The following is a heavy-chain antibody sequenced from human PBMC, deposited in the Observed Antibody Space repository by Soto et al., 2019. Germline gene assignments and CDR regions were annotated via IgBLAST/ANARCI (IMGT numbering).Heavy chain of an antibody. CDR3: AREKVGALDY. J-gene: IGHJ4*02. V-gene: IGHV4-31*03. D-gene: IGHD1-26*01. CDR2: IYYSGST. CDR1: GGSIISDVYY. Sequence: PSETLSLTCTVSGGSIISDVYYWSWIRQHPGKGLEWIGYIYYSGSTYYNPSLKSRVTISLDMSKNQFSLKLNSVTAADTAIYYCAREKVGALDYWGQGTLVTVSS.